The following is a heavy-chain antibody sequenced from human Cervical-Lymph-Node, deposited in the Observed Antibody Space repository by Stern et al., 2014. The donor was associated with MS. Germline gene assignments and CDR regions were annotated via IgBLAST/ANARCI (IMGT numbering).Heavy chain of an antibody. J-gene: IGHJ4*02. D-gene: IGHD6-13*01. CDR2: INTYNDNT. Sequence: QVQLVESGAEVKKPGASVKVSCKPSGYTFATYGISWVRQAPGQGLEWMGWINTYNDNTNYAQNFQGRVTMTTDTSTTTAYMELRSLGSDDTAVYYCARRHSGIAASDYWGQGTLVTVSS. V-gene: IGHV1-18*01. CDR3: ARRHSGIAASDY. CDR1: GYTFATYG.